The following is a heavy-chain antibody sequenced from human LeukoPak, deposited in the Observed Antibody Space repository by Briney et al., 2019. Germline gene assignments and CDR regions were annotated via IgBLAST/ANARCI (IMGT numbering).Heavy chain of an antibody. V-gene: IGHV4-30-4*08. CDR1: GGSINSGDYY. Sequence: PSETLSLTCTVSGGSINSGDYYWSWIRQPPGKGLEWIGYIYYSGSTYYNPSLKSRVTISVDTSKNQFSLKLSSVTAADTAVYYCARDWSGAGYCSGGSCYDYYYYMDVWGKGTTVTVSS. CDR2: IYYSGST. J-gene: IGHJ6*03. CDR3: ARDWSGAGYCSGGSCYDYYYYMDV. D-gene: IGHD2-15*01.